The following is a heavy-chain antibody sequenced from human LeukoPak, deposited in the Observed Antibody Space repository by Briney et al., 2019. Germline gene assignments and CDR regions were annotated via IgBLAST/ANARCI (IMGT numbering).Heavy chain of an antibody. V-gene: IGHV3-30*02. Sequence: GGSLRLSCAASGFTFSSYSMHWVRQAPGKGLEWVAFIRYDGSVKSFADSVKGRFTISRDNSKSTQYLQMNSLRTEDTAVYYCAKDPDSLGGYWGQGTLVTVSS. D-gene: IGHD7-27*01. J-gene: IGHJ4*02. CDR1: GFTFSSYS. CDR3: AKDPDSLGGY. CDR2: IRYDGSVK.